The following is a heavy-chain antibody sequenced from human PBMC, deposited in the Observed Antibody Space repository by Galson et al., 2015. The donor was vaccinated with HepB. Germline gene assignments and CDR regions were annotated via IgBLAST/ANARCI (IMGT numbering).Heavy chain of an antibody. J-gene: IGHJ6*02. Sequence: SCKASGGTFSSYAISWVRQAPGQGLEWMGGIIPIFGTANYAQKFQGRVTITADESTSTAYMELSSLRSEDTAVYYCARGVQHSSFGGMDVWGQGTTVTVSS. D-gene: IGHD3-10*01. V-gene: IGHV1-69*01. CDR3: ARGVQHSSFGGMDV. CDR2: IIPIFGTA. CDR1: GGTFSSYA.